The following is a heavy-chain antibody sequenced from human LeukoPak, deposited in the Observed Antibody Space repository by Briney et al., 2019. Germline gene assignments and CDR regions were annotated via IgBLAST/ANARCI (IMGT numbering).Heavy chain of an antibody. CDR2: ISAYNGNT. D-gene: IGHD2-2*02. J-gene: IGHJ5*02. Sequence: ASVKVSCKASGYTFTSYGISWVRQAPGQGLEWMGWISAYNGNTNYAQKLQGRVTMTTDTSTSTAYMELRSLRSDDTAVYYCARVIPYCSSTSCYIDWFDPWGQGTLVTVSS. V-gene: IGHV1-18*01. CDR3: ARVIPYCSSTSCYIDWFDP. CDR1: GYTFTSYG.